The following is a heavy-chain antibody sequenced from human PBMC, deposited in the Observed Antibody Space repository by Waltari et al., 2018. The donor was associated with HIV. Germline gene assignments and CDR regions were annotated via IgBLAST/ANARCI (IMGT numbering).Heavy chain of an antibody. J-gene: IGHJ4*02. Sequence: HLVESGGALVHPGRSLRLSCASSGFTLVDYAMRWFRQARGKGPEWVGLIRSKDHGGTTEYAASVKGRFIISRDDSKSIAYLQMNSLKTDDSAVYYCTANLWFGGQGTLVTVSS. CDR1: GFTLVDYA. D-gene: IGHD3-10*01. CDR3: TANLWF. CDR2: IRSKDHGGTT. V-gene: IGHV3-49*03.